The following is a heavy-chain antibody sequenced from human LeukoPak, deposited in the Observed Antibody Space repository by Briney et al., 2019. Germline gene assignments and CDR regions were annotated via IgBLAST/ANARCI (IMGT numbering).Heavy chain of an antibody. J-gene: IGHJ4*02. CDR3: ARHVWLQPFDY. Sequence: SETLSLTCSVSGGSMNSYYWSWIRQSPGKGLEWIGYIYYSGSTNYNPSLKRRVTISVDRSKNQFSLKLSSVTAADTAVYYCARHVWLQPFDYWGQGTLVTVSS. V-gene: IGHV4-59*08. CDR1: GGSMNSYY. D-gene: IGHD3-9*01. CDR2: IYYSGST.